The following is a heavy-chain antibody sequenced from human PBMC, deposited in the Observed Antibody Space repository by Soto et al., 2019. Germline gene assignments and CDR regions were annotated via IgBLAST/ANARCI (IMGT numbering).Heavy chain of an antibody. Sequence: ASVKVSCKASGYTFTSYYMHWVRQAPGQGLEWMGIINPSGGSTSYAQKFQGRVTMTRDTSTSTVYMELSSLRSEDTAVYYCARALGYCSGGSCSGSPYYYYGMDVWGQGTTVTVSS. CDR1: GYTFTSYY. CDR2: INPSGGST. D-gene: IGHD2-15*01. V-gene: IGHV1-46*01. CDR3: ARALGYCSGGSCSGSPYYYYGMDV. J-gene: IGHJ6*02.